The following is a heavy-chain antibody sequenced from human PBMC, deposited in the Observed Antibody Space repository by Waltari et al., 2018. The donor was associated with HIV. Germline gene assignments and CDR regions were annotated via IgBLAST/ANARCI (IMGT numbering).Heavy chain of an antibody. CDR2: VYYRGGT. CDR1: GDSINSGNYY. CDR3: ARVVYWYFDL. V-gene: IGHV4-31*03. Sequence: QVQLQESGPGLVKPSQTLSLTCTVSGDSINSGNYYWAWIRQHPEKGLEWIGFVYYRGGTCSNPSFKSRATISGDTSKNQFSLTLTSMTAADTAVYYCARVVYWYFDLWGRGALVTVSS. J-gene: IGHJ2*01.